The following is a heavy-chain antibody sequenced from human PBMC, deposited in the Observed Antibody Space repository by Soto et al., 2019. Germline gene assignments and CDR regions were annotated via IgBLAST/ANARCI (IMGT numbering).Heavy chain of an antibody. J-gene: IGHJ6*03. CDR1: GGSISSYY. CDR3: ARGGLGCSGGSCYGFFRYYYYYMDV. V-gene: IGHV4-59*01. D-gene: IGHD2-15*01. Sequence: PSETLSLTCTVSGGSISSYYWSWIRQPPGKGLEWIGYIYYSGSTNYNPSLKSRVTISVDTSKNQFSLKLSSVTAADTAVYYCARGGLGCSGGSCYGFFRYYYYYMDVWGKGTTVTVS. CDR2: IYYSGST.